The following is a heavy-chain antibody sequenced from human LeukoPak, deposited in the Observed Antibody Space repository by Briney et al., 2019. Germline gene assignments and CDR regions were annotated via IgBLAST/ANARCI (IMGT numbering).Heavy chain of an antibody. CDR2: ISRGGNTI. CDR3: ARPLGGYYIDC. D-gene: IGHD3-3*01. V-gene: IGHV3-11*01. Sequence: GGSLRLSCAASGFTFSDNYMSWIRQAPGKGLEWISYISRGGNTIYYADSVKGRFTISRDNAENSLYLQMDSLRAEDTAVYYCARPLGGYYIDCWGQGTLVTVSS. J-gene: IGHJ4*02. CDR1: GFTFSDNY.